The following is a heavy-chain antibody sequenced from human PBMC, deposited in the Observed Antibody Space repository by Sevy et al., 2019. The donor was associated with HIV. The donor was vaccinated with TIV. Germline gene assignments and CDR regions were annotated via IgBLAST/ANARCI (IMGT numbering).Heavy chain of an antibody. J-gene: IGHJ5*02. CDR3: ASLDRTRYSSHNWFDP. Sequence: SETLSLTCTVSGGSISSSSYYWGWIRQPPGKGLAWIGSIYYSGSTYYNPSLKSRVTISVDTSKNQFALRLSSVTAADTAVYYCASLDRTRYSSHNWFDPWGQGTLVTVSS. CDR2: IYYSGST. V-gene: IGHV4-39*01. D-gene: IGHD6-13*01. CDR1: GGSISSSSYY.